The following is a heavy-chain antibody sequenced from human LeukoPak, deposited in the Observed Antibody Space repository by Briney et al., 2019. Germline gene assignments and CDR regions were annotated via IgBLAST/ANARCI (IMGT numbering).Heavy chain of an antibody. V-gene: IGHV1-2*02. CDR2: INPNSGGT. CDR3: ARDLSYCSSTSCYIREDYFDY. CDR1: GYTFTGYY. Sequence: ASVKVSCKASGYTFTGYYMHWARQAPGQGLEWMGWINPNSGGTNYAQKFQGRVTMTRDTSISTAYMELSRLRSDDTAVYYCARDLSYCSSTSCYIREDYFDYWGQGTLVTVSS. D-gene: IGHD2-2*02. J-gene: IGHJ4*02.